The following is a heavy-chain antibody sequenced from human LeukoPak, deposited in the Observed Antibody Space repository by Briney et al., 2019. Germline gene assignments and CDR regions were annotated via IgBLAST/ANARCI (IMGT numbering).Heavy chain of an antibody. V-gene: IGHV1-18*01. CDR2: ISASNGNT. J-gene: IGHJ5*02. Sequence: GASVKVSCKASGYTFTSYDISWVRQAPGQGLEWMGWISASNGNTNYAQILQGRVTLTTDTSTSTAYMELRSLTSDDTAVYYCAREQQLVLTTSYNWFDPWGQGTLVTVSS. D-gene: IGHD6-13*01. CDR3: AREQQLVLTTSYNWFDP. CDR1: GYTFTSYD.